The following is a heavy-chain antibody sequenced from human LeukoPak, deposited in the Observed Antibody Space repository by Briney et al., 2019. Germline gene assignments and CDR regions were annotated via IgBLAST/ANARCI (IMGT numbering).Heavy chain of an antibody. CDR2: IIPVFGTA. CDR3: ARDPYPYSSSWYASD. D-gene: IGHD6-13*01. V-gene: IGHV1-69*13. J-gene: IGHJ4*02. Sequence: GASVKVSCKASGGTFSSYAISWVRQAPGQGLEWMGGIIPVFGTANYVQKFQGRVTITADESTSTAYMELSSLRSEDTAVYYCARDPYPYSSSWYASDWGQGTLVTVSS. CDR1: GGTFSSYA.